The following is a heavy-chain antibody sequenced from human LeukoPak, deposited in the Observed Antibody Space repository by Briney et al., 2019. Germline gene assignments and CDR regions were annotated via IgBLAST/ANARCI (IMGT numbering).Heavy chain of an antibody. Sequence: VASVKVSCKASGYTFTSYAMNWVRQAPGQGLEWMGWINTNTGNPTYAQGFTGRFVFSLGTSVSTAYLQISSLKAEDTAVYYCAREFYYYDSSGYYQLWGQGTLVTVSS. J-gene: IGHJ4*02. CDR1: GYTFTSYA. CDR2: INTNTGNP. D-gene: IGHD3-22*01. V-gene: IGHV7-4-1*02. CDR3: AREFYYYDSSGYYQL.